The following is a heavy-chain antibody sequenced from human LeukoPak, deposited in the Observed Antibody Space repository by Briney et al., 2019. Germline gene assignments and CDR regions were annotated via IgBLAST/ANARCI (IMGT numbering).Heavy chain of an antibody. J-gene: IGHJ5*02. CDR3: ARGSGSYLSP. CDR2: ISSSSSYI. D-gene: IGHD1-26*01. V-gene: IGHV3-21*01. CDR1: GFTFRSYS. Sequence: PGGSLRLSCAASGFTFRSYSMNWFRQAPGKGLEWVSSISSSSSYIYYADSVKGRFTISRDNAKNSLYLQMNSLRAEDTAVYYCARGSGSYLSPWGQGTLVTVSS.